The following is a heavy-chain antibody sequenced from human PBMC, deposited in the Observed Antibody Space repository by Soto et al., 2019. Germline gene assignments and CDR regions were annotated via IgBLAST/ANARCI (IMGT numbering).Heavy chain of an antibody. CDR1: GFTFSSYG. CDR2: IWYDGSNK. V-gene: IGHV3-33*01. CDR3: ARDNPRTTGFATTHFDY. Sequence: GGSLRLSCAASGFTFSSYGMHWVRQAPGKGLEWVAVIWYDGSNKYYADSVKGRFTISRDNSKNTLYLQMNSLRAEDTAVYYCARDNPRTTGFATTHFDYWGQGTLVTVSS. J-gene: IGHJ4*02. D-gene: IGHD3-10*01.